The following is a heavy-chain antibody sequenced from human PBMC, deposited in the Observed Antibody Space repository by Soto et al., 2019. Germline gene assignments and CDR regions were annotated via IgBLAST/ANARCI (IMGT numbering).Heavy chain of an antibody. CDR3: ARQVYIVVVVAAKNWFDQ. CDR1: VCSISSSIYY. CDR2: IYYSGST. D-gene: IGHD2-15*01. Sequence: SETLSLTCTFSVCSISSSIYYLCFIREPPWNWLEWIGSIYYSGSTYYNPSLKSRVTISVETSKNQFSLKLSSVTAADTAVYYCARQVYIVVVVAAKNWFDQWGKRNMV. V-gene: IGHV4-39*01. J-gene: IGHJ5*02.